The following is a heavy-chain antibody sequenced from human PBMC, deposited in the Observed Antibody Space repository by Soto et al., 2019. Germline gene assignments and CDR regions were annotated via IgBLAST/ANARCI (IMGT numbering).Heavy chain of an antibody. CDR2: ISWNSGSI. J-gene: IGHJ3*02. D-gene: IGHD3-3*01. CDR3: AKDQESGTSLNAFDI. Sequence: DVQLVESGGGLVQPGRSLRLSCAASGFTFDDYAMHWVRQAPGKGLEWVSGISWNSGSIGYADSVKGRFTISRDNAKNSLYLQMNSLRAEDTALYYCAKDQESGTSLNAFDIWGQGTMVTVSS. CDR1: GFTFDDYA. V-gene: IGHV3-9*01.